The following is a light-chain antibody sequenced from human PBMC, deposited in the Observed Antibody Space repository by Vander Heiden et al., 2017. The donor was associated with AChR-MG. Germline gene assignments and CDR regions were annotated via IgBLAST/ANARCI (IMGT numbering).Light chain of an antibody. CDR1: QDISTW. Sequence: DIQMTQPPSLVSASVGDRVTITCRASQDISTWLAWYQQRPGKAPKLLIYAASSLQSGVPSRFSGSGSGTDFSLTITSLQPEDFATYYCQQASSFPRTFGQRTKLEIK. CDR2: AAS. J-gene: IGKJ2*02. V-gene: IGKV1-12*01. CDR3: QQASSFPRT.